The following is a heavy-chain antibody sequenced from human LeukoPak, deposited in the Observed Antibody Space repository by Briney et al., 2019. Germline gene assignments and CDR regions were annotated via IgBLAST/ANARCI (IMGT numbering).Heavy chain of an antibody. CDR3: ARVAGGRLDV. J-gene: IGHJ6*04. CDR1: GFTFGDYA. D-gene: IGHD4-23*01. CDR2: ISGSGGTP. Sequence: GGSLRLSCTASGFTFGDYAMSWVRQTPGKGLEWVSGISGSGGTPYYAHSVKGRFTISRDNSKNTLYLQMNSLRAEDTAVYYCARVAGGRLDVWGKGTTVTVSS. V-gene: IGHV3-23*01.